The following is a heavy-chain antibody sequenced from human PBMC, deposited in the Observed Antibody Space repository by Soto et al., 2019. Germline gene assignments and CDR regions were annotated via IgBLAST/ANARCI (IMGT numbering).Heavy chain of an antibody. V-gene: IGHV1-8*01. CDR1: GYTFTSYD. J-gene: IGHJ6*03. CDR2: MNPNSGNT. Sequence: QVQLVQSGAEVKKPGASVKVSCKASGYTFTSYDINWVRQATGQGLEWMGWMNPNSGNTGYAQKFQGRVTMTRNTSISTAYMELSSLRSEDTAVYYCARKEVVPAAILPYYYYYMDVWGKGTTVTVSS. D-gene: IGHD2-2*01. CDR3: ARKEVVPAAILPYYYYYMDV.